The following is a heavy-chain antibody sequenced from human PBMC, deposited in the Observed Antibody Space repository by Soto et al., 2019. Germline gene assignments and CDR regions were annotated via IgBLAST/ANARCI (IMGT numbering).Heavy chain of an antibody. Sequence: QITLKESGPTLVKPTQTLTLTCTFSGFSLSTSGVGVGWIRQPPGKALEWLALIYWDDDKRYSPSLKSRLTINKDTSKNQVVLTMTNMDPVDTATYYCAHDTGSGWGFDYWGQGTLVTVSS. CDR1: GFSLSTSGVG. CDR2: IYWDDDK. D-gene: IGHD6-19*01. CDR3: AHDTGSGWGFDY. J-gene: IGHJ4*02. V-gene: IGHV2-5*02.